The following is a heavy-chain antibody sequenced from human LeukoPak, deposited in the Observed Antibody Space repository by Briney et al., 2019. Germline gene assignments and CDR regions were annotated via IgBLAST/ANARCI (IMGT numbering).Heavy chain of an antibody. Sequence: GGSLRLSCAVSGFTFSSYWMSWVRQAPGKGLEWVANIKQDETEKSYVGSVKGRFTISRDNAKNSLYLQMNSLRAEDTAVYYCARVFAWSSDYWGQGTLVTVSS. CDR3: ARVFAWSSDY. CDR2: IKQDETEK. D-gene: IGHD2-15*01. V-gene: IGHV3-7*01. CDR1: GFTFSSYW. J-gene: IGHJ4*02.